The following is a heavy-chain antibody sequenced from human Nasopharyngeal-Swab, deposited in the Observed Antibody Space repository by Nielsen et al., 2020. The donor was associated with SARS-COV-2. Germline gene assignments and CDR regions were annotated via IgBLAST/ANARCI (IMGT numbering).Heavy chain of an antibody. CDR1: GGSISNYF. V-gene: IGHV4-59*01. D-gene: IGHD3-10*01. CDR2: IYYSGTT. CDR3: ARGPNVRESINNWFGP. Sequence: SETLSLTCTVSGGSISNYFWTWIRQPPGKGLEWIGYIYYSGTTSYNPSLKSRVTISLDTPKNQFSLKLSSVTAADTAVYYCARGPNVRESINNWFGPWGQGTLVTVSS. J-gene: IGHJ5*02.